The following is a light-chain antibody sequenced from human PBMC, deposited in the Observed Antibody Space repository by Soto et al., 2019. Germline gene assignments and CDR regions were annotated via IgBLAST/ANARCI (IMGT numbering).Light chain of an antibody. CDR2: EVN. Sequence: QSALTQPASVSGSPGQSITISCTGTSSDVGGYNYVSWYQHHPGKAPKLMIYEVNNRPSGGSNRFSGSKSGNTASLTISGLLAEDEADYYCSSYTSSSTLGVFGTRTKLTVL. CDR1: SSDVGGYNY. CDR3: SSYTSSSTLGV. J-gene: IGLJ1*01. V-gene: IGLV2-14*01.